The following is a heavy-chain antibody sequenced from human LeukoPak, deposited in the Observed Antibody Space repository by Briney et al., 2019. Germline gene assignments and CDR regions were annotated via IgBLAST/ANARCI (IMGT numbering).Heavy chain of an antibody. CDR2: ISSSSSYI. J-gene: IGHJ5*02. CDR1: GFTFSSYS. Sequence: PGGSLRLSCAASGFTFSSYSMNWVRQAPGKGLEWVSSISSSSSYIYYADSVKGRFTISRDNAENSLYLQMNSLRAEDTAVYYCASSSTSGSYLPWGQGTLVTVSS. D-gene: IGHD1-26*01. V-gene: IGHV3-21*01. CDR3: ASSSTSGSYLP.